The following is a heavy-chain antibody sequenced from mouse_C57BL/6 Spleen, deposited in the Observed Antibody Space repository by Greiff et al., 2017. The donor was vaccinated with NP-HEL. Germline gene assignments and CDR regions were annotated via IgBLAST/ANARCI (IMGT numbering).Heavy chain of an antibody. V-gene: IGHV1-15*01. CDR3: TLMYYYGSSSYAMDY. J-gene: IGHJ4*01. Sequence: QVQLQQSGAELVRPGASVTLSCKASGYTFTDYEMHWVKQTPVHGLEWIGAIDPETGGTAYNQKFKGKAILTADKSSSTAYMELRSLTSEDSAVYYCTLMYYYGSSSYAMDYWGQGTSVTVSS. CDR1: GYTFTDYE. D-gene: IGHD1-1*01. CDR2: IDPETGGT.